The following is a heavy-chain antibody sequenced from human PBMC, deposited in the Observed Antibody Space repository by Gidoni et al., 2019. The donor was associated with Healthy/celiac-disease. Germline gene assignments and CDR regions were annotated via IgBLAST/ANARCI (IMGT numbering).Heavy chain of an antibody. D-gene: IGHD6-6*01. V-gene: IGHV4-39*01. CDR3: ARGEEYSSLLDAFDI. Sequence: QLQLQESGPGLVKPSETLSLTCTVPGDSISSSSYNWGWIRQPPGKGLEWIGSIYYSGSTYYNPSLKSRVIISVDTSKNQFSLKLSSVTAADTAVYYCARGEEYSSLLDAFDIWGQGTMVTVSS. CDR1: GDSISSSSYN. J-gene: IGHJ3*02. CDR2: IYYSGST.